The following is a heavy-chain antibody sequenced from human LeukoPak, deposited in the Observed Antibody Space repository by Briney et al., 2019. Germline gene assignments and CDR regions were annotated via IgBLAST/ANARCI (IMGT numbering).Heavy chain of an antibody. Sequence: SETLSLTCAVSGYSISSGYYWGWIRQPPGKGLEWIGSIYHSGSTYYNPSLKSRVTISVDTSKNQFSLKLSSVTAADTAVYYCARDTFFSDWFSTLFDYWGQGTLVTVSS. D-gene: IGHD3-9*01. CDR1: GYSISSGYY. V-gene: IGHV4-38-2*02. CDR3: ARDTFFSDWFSTLFDY. J-gene: IGHJ4*02. CDR2: IYHSGST.